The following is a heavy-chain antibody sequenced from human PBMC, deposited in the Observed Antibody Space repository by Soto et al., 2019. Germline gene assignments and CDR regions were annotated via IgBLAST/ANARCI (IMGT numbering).Heavy chain of an antibody. V-gene: IGHV4-34*01. CDR2: INHVGIT. CDR3: ARAHDFWFGDGRLDS. D-gene: IGHD3-3*01. Sequence: SETLSLTCAVSGGSFRGFYWTWIRQSPGKGLEWLGDINHVGITNYNPSLKSRVSIPVDTSKSQFSLKLSSVTAADTAVYYCARAHDFWFGDGRLDSWGPGTLVTVSS. CDR1: GGSFRGFY. J-gene: IGHJ4*02.